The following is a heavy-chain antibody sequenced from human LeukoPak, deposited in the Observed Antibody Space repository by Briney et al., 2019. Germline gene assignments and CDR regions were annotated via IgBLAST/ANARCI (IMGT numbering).Heavy chain of an antibody. J-gene: IGHJ5*02. CDR1: GGTFSSYA. V-gene: IGHV1-69*05. D-gene: IGHD3-22*01. CDR3: AREGGYYRSRFLGP. Sequence: SVKVSCKASGGTFSSYAISWVRQAPGQGLEWMGGIIPIFGTANYAQKFQGRVTITTDESTNTAYMELSSLRSEDTAVYYCAREGGYYRSRFLGPWGQGTLVTVSS. CDR2: IIPIFGTA.